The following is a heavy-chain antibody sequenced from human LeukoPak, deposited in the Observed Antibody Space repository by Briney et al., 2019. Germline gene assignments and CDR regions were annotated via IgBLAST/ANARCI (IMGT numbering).Heavy chain of an antibody. Sequence: ASVKVSCKASGYTVTGYYMHWVRQAPGQGLEWMGWINPSSGGTNYAQKFQGRVTMTRDTSISTAYMELSRLRSDDTAVYYCARDRGGSGSYFLVDWGQGTLVTVSS. CDR2: INPSSGGT. CDR1: GYTVTGYY. V-gene: IGHV1-2*02. J-gene: IGHJ4*02. CDR3: ARDRGGSGSYFLVD. D-gene: IGHD1-26*01.